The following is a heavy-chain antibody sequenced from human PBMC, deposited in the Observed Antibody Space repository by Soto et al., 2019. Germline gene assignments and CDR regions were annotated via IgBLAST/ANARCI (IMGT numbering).Heavy chain of an antibody. J-gene: IGHJ6*03. Sequence: PGGSLRLSCAASGFTFSSYAMSWVRQAPGKGLEWVSAISGSGGSTYYADSVKGRFTISRDNSKNTLYLQTNSLRAEDTAVYYCARGGYSVIAAAGYTYYYYMDVWGKGTTVTVSS. CDR1: GFTFSSYA. V-gene: IGHV3-23*01. CDR3: ARGGYSVIAAAGYTYYYYMDV. CDR2: ISGSGGST. D-gene: IGHD6-13*01.